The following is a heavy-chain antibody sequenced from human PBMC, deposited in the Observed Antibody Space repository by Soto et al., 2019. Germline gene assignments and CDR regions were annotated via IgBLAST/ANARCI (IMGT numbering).Heavy chain of an antibody. CDR1: GYTFTSYA. CDR3: ARSIVVVTALDY. CDR2: INAGNVNT. J-gene: IGHJ4*02. D-gene: IGHD2-21*02. V-gene: IGHV1-3*05. Sequence: QVQLVQSGAEDKKPGASVKVSCKASGYTFTSYAMHWVRQAPGQRLEWMGWINAGNVNTKYSQKFQGRVTITRDTSASTAYMELSSLRSEDTAVYYCARSIVVVTALDYWGQGTLVTVSS.